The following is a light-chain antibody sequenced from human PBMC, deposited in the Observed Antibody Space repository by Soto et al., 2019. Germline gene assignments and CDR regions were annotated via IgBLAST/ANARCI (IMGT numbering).Light chain of an antibody. J-gene: IGKJ1*01. Sequence: EIVLTQSPASLSLSPGERATLSCRASQSISKYLVWYQQKPRQAPRLLIYDASTRAPGIPARFSGSGSGTDFTLTISNLEPEDFAVYYCQQRSNWWTFGQGTKVEIK. V-gene: IGKV3-11*01. CDR1: QSISKY. CDR2: DAS. CDR3: QQRSNWWT.